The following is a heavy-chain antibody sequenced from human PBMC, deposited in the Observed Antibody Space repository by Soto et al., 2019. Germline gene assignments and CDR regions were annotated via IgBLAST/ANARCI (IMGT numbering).Heavy chain of an antibody. D-gene: IGHD3-22*01. CDR2: IYCSGST. V-gene: IGHV4-30-4*01. J-gene: IGHJ3*02. Sequence: SETLSLTCTVSGGSISSGDYYWSWIRQPPGKGLEWIGYIYCSGSTYHNPSLKSRVTISVDTSKNQFSLKLSSVTAADTAVYYCARVSYYYDSSGYYYVAFDIWGQGTMVTVSS. CDR3: ARVSYYYDSSGYYYVAFDI. CDR1: GGSISSGDYY.